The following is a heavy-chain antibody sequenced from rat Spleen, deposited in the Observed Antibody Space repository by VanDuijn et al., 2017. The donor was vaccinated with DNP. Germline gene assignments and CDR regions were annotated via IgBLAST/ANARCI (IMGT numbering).Heavy chain of an antibody. D-gene: IGHD5-1*01. Sequence: QVQLHQSGPDLAKPGSSVKISCKASGFNFDSYYISWIKQTTGQGLQYIGFINTRSGGTNYNERFKGKATMTADKSSSTAFMELNSLTPDDSAVYFCARSKLGGYYWYFDFWGPGTKVTVSS. CDR2: INTRSGGT. CDR1: GFNFDSYY. CDR3: ARSKLGGYYWYFDF. V-gene: IGHV1-43*01. J-gene: IGHJ1*01.